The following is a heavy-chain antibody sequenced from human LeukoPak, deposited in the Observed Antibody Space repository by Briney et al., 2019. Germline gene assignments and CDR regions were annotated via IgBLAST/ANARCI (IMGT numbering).Heavy chain of an antibody. Sequence: SETLSLTCTVSGGSISTYYWSWIRQPPGKGLEWIGYVYYSVYTNYNPSLKSRVTISVDTSKNQFSLNLSSVTAADTAVYYCARGIVGGYNPVFDFWGQGTLVTVPS. CDR1: GGSISTYY. D-gene: IGHD5-24*01. CDR2: VYYSVYT. CDR3: ARGIVGGYNPVFDF. V-gene: IGHV4-59*01. J-gene: IGHJ4*02.